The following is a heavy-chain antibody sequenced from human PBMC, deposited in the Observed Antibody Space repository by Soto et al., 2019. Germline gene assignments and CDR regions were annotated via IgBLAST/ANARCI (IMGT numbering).Heavy chain of an antibody. CDR1: GFTFSSYG. D-gene: IGHD5-18*01. CDR2: IWYDGSNK. Sequence: QVQLVESGGGVVQPGRSLRLSCAASGFTFSSYGMHWVRQAPGKGLEWVAVIWYDGSNKYYADSVKGRFTISRDNSKNKLYLQMNSLRAEDTAVYYCARVRARFPAMWNAFDIWGQGTMITVSS. V-gene: IGHV3-33*01. CDR3: ARVRARFPAMWNAFDI. J-gene: IGHJ3*02.